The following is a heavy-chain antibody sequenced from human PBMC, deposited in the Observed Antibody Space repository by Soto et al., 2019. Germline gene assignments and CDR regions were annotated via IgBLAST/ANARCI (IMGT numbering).Heavy chain of an antibody. J-gene: IGHJ4*02. D-gene: IGHD3-22*01. V-gene: IGHV3-49*04. Sequence: GSLRLSCTVSGFTFDDYAMSGVRQAPGKGLEWVGFISSQAFGGTTEYAASVEGRFTISTDESKTIAYLQMNSLKAADTAVYFCATVYFYDSSADYYFDYWGQGTLVTVSS. CDR3: ATVYFYDSSADYYFDY. CDR2: ISSQAFGGTT. CDR1: GFTFDDYA.